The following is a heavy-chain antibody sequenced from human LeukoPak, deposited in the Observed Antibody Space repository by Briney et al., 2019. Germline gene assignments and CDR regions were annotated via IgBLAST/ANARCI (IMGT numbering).Heavy chain of an antibody. V-gene: IGHV3-21*01. CDR2: ISTSSSYI. CDR3: ARGADGVSSNSRGWFDP. CDR1: GFTFSSHN. Sequence: GGSLRLSCAASGFTFSSHNMNWVRQAPGKGLGWVSSISTSSSYIYYADSVKGRFTISRDNAKNSLYLQMNSLRAEDTAVYYCARGADGVSSNSRGWFDPWGQGTLVTVSS. J-gene: IGHJ5*02. D-gene: IGHD2-15*01.